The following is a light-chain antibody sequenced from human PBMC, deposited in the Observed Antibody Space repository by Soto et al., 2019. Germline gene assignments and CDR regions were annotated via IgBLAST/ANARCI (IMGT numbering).Light chain of an antibody. V-gene: IGKV3-11*01. CDR2: DAS. CDR3: QQRNTWLHLT. J-gene: IGKJ4*01. Sequence: EIVLTQSPATLSLSPGERATLSCRASQSVSSSLEWYQQKPGQAPRLLIYDASNRATGIPGRFSGSGSGTDFTLTISSLEPEDFAVYYCQQRNTWLHLTFXGGTKVDIK. CDR1: QSVSSS.